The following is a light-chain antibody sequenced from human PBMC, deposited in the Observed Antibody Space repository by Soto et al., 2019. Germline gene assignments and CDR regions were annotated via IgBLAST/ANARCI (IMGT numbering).Light chain of an antibody. Sequence: EIMMTQSPATLSVSPGERATLSCRASQSVGGNLGWYQQKPGQAPRLLIYGASTRATGIPARFSGSGSGTEFTLTISSLQSEDFAVYYCHQYNNWPYTFGQGTQLEI. V-gene: IGKV3-15*01. CDR2: GAS. CDR3: HQYNNWPYT. J-gene: IGKJ2*01. CDR1: QSVGGN.